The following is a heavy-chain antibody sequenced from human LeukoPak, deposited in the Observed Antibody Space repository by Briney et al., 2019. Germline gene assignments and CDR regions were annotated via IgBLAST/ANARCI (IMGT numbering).Heavy chain of an antibody. J-gene: IGHJ3*02. Sequence: PSETLSLTCTVSGGSISSRFWSWIRQPPGKGLEWIAYIYYSGSTDYSGSTDYNPSLKSRVTISVDTSKKQFSLKLSSVTAGDTAVYYCARQTMTTADAFDIWGQGTMVTVSS. CDR1: GGSISSRF. V-gene: IGHV4-59*08. CDR3: ARQTMTTADAFDI. CDR2: IYYSGSTDYSGST. D-gene: IGHD4-17*01.